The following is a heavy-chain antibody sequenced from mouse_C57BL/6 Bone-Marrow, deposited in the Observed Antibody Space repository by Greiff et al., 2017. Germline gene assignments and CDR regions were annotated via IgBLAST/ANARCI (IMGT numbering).Heavy chain of an antibody. CDR2: INPSSGYT. V-gene: IGHV1-7*01. Sequence: QVQLQQSGAELAKPGASVKLSCKASGYTFPSYWMHWVKQRPGQGLEWIGYINPSSGYTKYNQTFKDKATLTADKSSSTAYMQLSSLTYEDSSVYYCAIEPLWYFDVWGTGTTVTVSS. CDR1: GYTFPSYW. J-gene: IGHJ1*03. CDR3: AIEPLWYFDV.